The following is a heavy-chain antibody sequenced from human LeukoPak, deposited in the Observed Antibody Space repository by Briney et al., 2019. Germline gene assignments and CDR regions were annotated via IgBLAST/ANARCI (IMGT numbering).Heavy chain of an antibody. D-gene: IGHD3-10*01. Sequence: ASVKVSCKASGYTFTGYYMHWVRQAPGQGLEWMGWINPNSGGTNYAQKFQGRVTMTRDTSISTAYMELSRPRSDDTAVYYCARGNWIITTVRGAHNWFDPWGQGTLVTVSS. CDR2: INPNSGGT. V-gene: IGHV1-2*02. CDR1: GYTFTGYY. J-gene: IGHJ5*02. CDR3: ARGNWIITTVRGAHNWFDP.